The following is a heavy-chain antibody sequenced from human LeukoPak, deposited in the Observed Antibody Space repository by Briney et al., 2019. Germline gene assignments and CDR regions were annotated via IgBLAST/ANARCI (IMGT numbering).Heavy chain of an antibody. CDR1: GFSFSSYG. Sequence: AGGSLRLSCAASGFSFSSYGMSWVRQAPGKGLEWVANIKQDGSEKYYVDSVKGRFTISRDNAKNSLYLQMNSLRAEDTAVYYCARASSGYFDYWGQGTLVTVSS. V-gene: IGHV3-7*01. D-gene: IGHD3-3*01. CDR2: IKQDGSEK. J-gene: IGHJ4*02. CDR3: ARASSGYFDY.